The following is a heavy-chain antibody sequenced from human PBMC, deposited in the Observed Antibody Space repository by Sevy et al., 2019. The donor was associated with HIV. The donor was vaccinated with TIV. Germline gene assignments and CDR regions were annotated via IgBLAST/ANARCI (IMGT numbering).Heavy chain of an antibody. CDR2: MNPNSGNT. J-gene: IGHJ4*02. Sequence: ASVKVSCKASGYTFTSYDINWVRQATGQGLEWMGWMNPNSGNTGCAQKFQGRVTMTRNTSISTAYMELSSLRSEDTAVYYCARVWYSSGWYGPLYYFDYWGQGTLVTVSS. D-gene: IGHD6-19*01. V-gene: IGHV1-8*01. CDR3: ARVWYSSGWYGPLYYFDY. CDR1: GYTFTSYD.